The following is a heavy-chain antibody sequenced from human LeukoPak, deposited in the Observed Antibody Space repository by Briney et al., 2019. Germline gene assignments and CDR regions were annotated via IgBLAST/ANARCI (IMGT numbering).Heavy chain of an antibody. CDR1: GFTVSSNY. CDR3: ARDLLSYYYDSSGPSYFDY. CDR2: IYSGGST. Sequence: GGSLRLSCAASGFTVSSNYMSWVRQAPGKGLEWVSVIYSGGSTYYADSVKGRFTISRDNSKNTLYLQMNSLRAEDTAVYYSARDLLSYYYDSSGPSYFDYWGQGTLVTVSS. D-gene: IGHD3-22*01. J-gene: IGHJ4*02. V-gene: IGHV3-66*01.